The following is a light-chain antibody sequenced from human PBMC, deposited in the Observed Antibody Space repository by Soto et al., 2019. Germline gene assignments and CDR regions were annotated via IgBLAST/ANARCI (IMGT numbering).Light chain of an antibody. CDR3: QQYYSYPWT. CDR1: QCIRMY. Sequence: AIRMTQSPSSLSASTGDRVTSTCRARQCIRMYLAWYQQKAGKAPKLLIYAASTLQSGVPARFSGSGSGTDFTVIISCLKAEDVATCYFQQYYSYPWTFGQGTKVEIK. J-gene: IGKJ1*01. CDR2: AAS. V-gene: IGKV1-8*01.